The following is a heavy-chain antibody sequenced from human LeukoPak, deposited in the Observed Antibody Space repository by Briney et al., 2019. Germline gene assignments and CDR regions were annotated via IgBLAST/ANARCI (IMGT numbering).Heavy chain of an antibody. CDR2: ISGSGGST. CDR1: GFTFSSYA. Sequence: GGSLRLSCAASGFTFSSYAMSWVRQAPGKGLEWVSAISGSGGSTYYADSVKGRFTISRDNSKNTLYLQMNSLRAEDTAVYYCAKDKGGELLFFSSRYFDYWGRGTLVTVSS. V-gene: IGHV3-23*01. D-gene: IGHD2-21*02. J-gene: IGHJ4*02. CDR3: AKDKGGELLFFSSRYFDY.